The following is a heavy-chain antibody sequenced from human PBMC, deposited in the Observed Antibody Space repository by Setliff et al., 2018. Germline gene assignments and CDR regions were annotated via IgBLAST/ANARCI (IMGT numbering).Heavy chain of an antibody. V-gene: IGHV1-18*01. D-gene: IGHD2-2*02. Sequence: GASVKVSCKASGYTFTSYGVSWVRQAPGQGLEWMGWISAYNGNINYAPKFQGSVTMTRDTSISAVYMELHSVTSDDAAIYYCARAYTNMVNYFDHWGQGTLVTVSS. CDR2: ISAYNGNI. CDR3: ARAYTNMVNYFDH. CDR1: GYTFTSYG. J-gene: IGHJ4*02.